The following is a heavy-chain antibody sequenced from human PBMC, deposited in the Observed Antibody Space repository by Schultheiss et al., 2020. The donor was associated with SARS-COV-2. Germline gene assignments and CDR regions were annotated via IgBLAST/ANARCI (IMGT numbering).Heavy chain of an antibody. Sequence: ASVKVSCKASGYTFTSYGISWVRQATGQGLEWMGWMNPNSGNRGYAQKFQGRVTMTRNTSISTAYMQLSSLRSEDTAVYYCARDGLGYGMDVWGQGTTVTVSS. CDR1: GYTFTSYG. CDR2: MNPNSGNR. J-gene: IGHJ6*02. V-gene: IGHV1-8*02. D-gene: IGHD3-22*01. CDR3: ARDGLGYGMDV.